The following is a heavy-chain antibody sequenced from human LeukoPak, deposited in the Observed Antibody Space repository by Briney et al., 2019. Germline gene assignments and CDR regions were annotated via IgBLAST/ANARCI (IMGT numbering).Heavy chain of an antibody. CDR1: GGSISSLH. CDR2: IYDSGST. V-gene: IGHV4-59*11. D-gene: IGHD3-9*01. CDR3: ARRGYDILTGYYWFDP. J-gene: IGHJ5*02. Sequence: SETLSLTCTVSGGSISSLHWSWIRQTPGKGLEWIGYIYDSGSTNYNPSLKGRVTISVDTSKSQFSLKLSSVTAADTAVYYCARRGYDILTGYYWFDPWGQGTLVTVSS.